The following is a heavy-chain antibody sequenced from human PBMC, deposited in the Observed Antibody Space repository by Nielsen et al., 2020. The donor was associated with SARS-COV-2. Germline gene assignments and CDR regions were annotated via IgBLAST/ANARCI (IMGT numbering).Heavy chain of an antibody. V-gene: IGHV1-46*01. Sequence: ASVKVSCKASGYTFTSYSMHWVRQAPGQGLEWMGTINRSGGSTTYAQKFQGRVTMTRDTSTSTVYMELSSLRSEDTAVYYCARPLEAAGNWFDPWGQGTQVTVSS. J-gene: IGHJ5*02. CDR1: GYTFTSYS. CDR3: ARPLEAAGNWFDP. CDR2: INRSGGST. D-gene: IGHD6-13*01.